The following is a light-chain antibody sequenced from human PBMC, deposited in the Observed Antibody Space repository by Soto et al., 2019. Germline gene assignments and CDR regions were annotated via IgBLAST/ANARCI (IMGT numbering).Light chain of an antibody. CDR1: QSVSNW. J-gene: IGKJ1*01. CDR2: EVS. Sequence: DIQMTQSPSALSASVGDRVTITCRASQSVSNWLAWYRQKPGEAPKLLIYEVSTLERGVPSRFSGSGSGTEFTLTISSLQPDDFATFYCQQYDTYSRTFGQGTKVEVK. CDR3: QQYDTYSRT. V-gene: IGKV1-5*03.